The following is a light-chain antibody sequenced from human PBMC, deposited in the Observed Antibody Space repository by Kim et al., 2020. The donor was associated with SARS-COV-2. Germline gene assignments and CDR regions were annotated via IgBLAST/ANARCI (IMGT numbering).Light chain of an antibody. J-gene: IGKJ2*01. V-gene: IGKV1-39*01. CDR1: QSISRY. Sequence: SASVEDRVTLTRRASQSISRYLNLYQQKPGKAPHPLIYAASTLQSGVPSRFSGSASGTDFTLTISSLQPEDFATYFWQQIYSNTYTLGQVNKLEI. CDR2: AAS. CDR3: QQIYSNTYT.